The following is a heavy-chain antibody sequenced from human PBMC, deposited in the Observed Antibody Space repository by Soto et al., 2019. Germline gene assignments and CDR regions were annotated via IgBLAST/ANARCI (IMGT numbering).Heavy chain of an antibody. CDR3: AGLGHDFQDF. Sequence: GGSLRLSCAASGLTFHRYALNWVRQAPGKGLEWVSAISGTGDGTDYADSVKGRFTISRDNFKNTLYLQMNSLRAEDTALYYCAGLGHDFQDFWGQGSPVTVSS. CDR2: ISGTGDGT. D-gene: IGHD3-16*01. J-gene: IGHJ4*02. CDR1: GLTFHRYA. V-gene: IGHV3-23*01.